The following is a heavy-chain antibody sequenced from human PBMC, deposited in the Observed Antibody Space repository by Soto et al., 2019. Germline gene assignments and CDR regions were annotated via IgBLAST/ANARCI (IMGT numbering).Heavy chain of an antibody. D-gene: IGHD3-10*01. V-gene: IGHV4-30-4*01. J-gene: IGHJ6*02. Sequence: SETLSLTCTVSGGSISSGDYYWSWIRQPPGKGLEWIGYIYYSGSTYYNPSLKSRVTISVDTSKNQFSLKLSSVTAADTAAYYCARERYGSGSYYKARGGYYYYGMDVWGQGTTVTVSS. CDR1: GGSISSGDYY. CDR2: IYYSGST. CDR3: ARERYGSGSYYKARGGYYYYGMDV.